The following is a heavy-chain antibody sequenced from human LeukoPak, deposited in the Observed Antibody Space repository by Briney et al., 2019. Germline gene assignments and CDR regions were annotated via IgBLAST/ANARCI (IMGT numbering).Heavy chain of an antibody. CDR1: GFTLSNYW. V-gene: IGHV3-74*01. Sequence: GGSLRLSCSASGFTLSNYWMHWVPQAPGKGLVWVARLHSNGAFTTYADSVKGRFAISRDTAKNTLYLQMSSLRVEDTAVYYCARFVVVTAGDYWGQGTLVTVSS. CDR2: LHSNGAFT. D-gene: IGHD2-21*02. CDR3: ARFVVVTAGDY. J-gene: IGHJ4*01.